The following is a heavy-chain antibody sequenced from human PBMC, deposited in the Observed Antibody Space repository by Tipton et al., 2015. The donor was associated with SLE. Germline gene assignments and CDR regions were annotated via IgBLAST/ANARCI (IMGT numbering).Heavy chain of an antibody. CDR1: GGSISSGSYY. CDR3: ARDRGCYFTHYYFDY. D-gene: IGHD5-24*01. J-gene: IGHJ4*02. CDR2: IYTSGST. V-gene: IGHV4-61*09. Sequence: TLSLTCTVSGGSISSGSYYWSWIRQPAGKGLEWIGYIYTSGSTSYNPSLKSRVTISVDTSKNQFSLKLSSVTAADTAVYYCARDRGCYFTHYYFDYWGQGTLVTVSS.